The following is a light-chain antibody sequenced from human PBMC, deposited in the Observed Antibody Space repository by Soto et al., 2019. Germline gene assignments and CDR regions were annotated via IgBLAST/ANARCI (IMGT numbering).Light chain of an antibody. Sequence: QSVLTQPPSVSGAPGQRVTISCTGSSSNIGAGYDVHWYQQLPGTAPKLLIYDNNNRPSGVPDRFSDSKSGTSASLAITGLQAEDEADYYCQSYDSSLSGSLFGTGTKVTV. J-gene: IGLJ1*01. CDR1: SSNIGAGYD. V-gene: IGLV1-40*01. CDR2: DNN. CDR3: QSYDSSLSGSL.